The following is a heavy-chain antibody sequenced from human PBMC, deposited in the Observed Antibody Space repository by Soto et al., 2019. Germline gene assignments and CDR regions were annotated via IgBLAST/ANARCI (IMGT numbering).Heavy chain of an antibody. CDR3: AKEDSGFSGYMDV. CDR2: ITWHSDGM. Sequence: EVQLVESGGGLVQPGRSLRLSCIASGFNFNDHGMHWVRQAPGKGLEWVSGITWHSDGMGYADSVKGRFTISRDNAKNSLYLQMNRLRVEDTALYYCAKEDSGFSGYMDVWGKGTTVTVSS. D-gene: IGHD3-10*01. CDR1: GFNFNDHG. V-gene: IGHV3-9*01. J-gene: IGHJ6*03.